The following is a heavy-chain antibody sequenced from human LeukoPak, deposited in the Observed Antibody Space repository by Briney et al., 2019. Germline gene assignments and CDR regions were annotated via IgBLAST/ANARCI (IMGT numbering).Heavy chain of an antibody. CDR3: ARLLWFGELPLYSFDY. CDR2: IYYSGST. Sequence: SETLSLTCTVSGGSISSYYWSWIRQPPGKGLEWIGYIYYSGSTNYNPSLKSRVTISVDTSKNQFSLKLSSVTAADTAVYYCARLLWFGELPLYSFDYWGQGTLVTVSS. D-gene: IGHD3-10*01. CDR1: GGSISSYY. V-gene: IGHV4-59*01. J-gene: IGHJ4*02.